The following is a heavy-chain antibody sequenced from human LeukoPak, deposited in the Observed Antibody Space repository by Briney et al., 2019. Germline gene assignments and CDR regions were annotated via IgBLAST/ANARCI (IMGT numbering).Heavy chain of an antibody. Sequence: APLKVSCKASGYTFSDNYMHWVRQAPGQRLEYMGWIKPNGGGTKYAQKFQGRVTMTRDTSISTAYMELNRLRSDDTAVYFCARGTWFGDSLGTDFWGQGTLVIVSS. V-gene: IGHV1-2*02. CDR3: ARGTWFGDSLGTDF. CDR1: GYTFSDNY. J-gene: IGHJ4*02. D-gene: IGHD3-10*01. CDR2: IKPNGGGT.